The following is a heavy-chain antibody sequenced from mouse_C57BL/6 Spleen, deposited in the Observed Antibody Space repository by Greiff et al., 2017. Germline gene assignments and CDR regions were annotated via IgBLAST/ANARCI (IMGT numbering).Heavy chain of an antibody. CDR2: IDPEDGDT. J-gene: IGHJ3*01. D-gene: IGHD1-1*01. CDR1: GFNIKDYY. CDR3: TNYYGSGGFAY. V-gene: IGHV14-1*01. Sequence: VQLQQSGAELVRPGASVKLSCTASGFNIKDYYMHWVKQRPEQGLEWIGRIDPEDGDTEYAPKFQGKATMTADTSSNTAYLQLSSLTSEDTAVYYCTNYYGSGGFAYWGQGTLVTVSA.